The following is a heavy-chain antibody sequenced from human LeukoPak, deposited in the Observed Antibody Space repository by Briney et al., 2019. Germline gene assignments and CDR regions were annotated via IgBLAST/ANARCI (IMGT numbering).Heavy chain of an antibody. CDR2: IGGGGGNT. CDR1: GFTFFTYA. CDR3: ANCFPIPGGGSCQHLDY. D-gene: IGHD2-15*01. V-gene: IGHV3-23*01. Sequence: PGGPLRLSCAASGFTFFTYAMSWVRQAPGKGLEWVSAIGGGGGNTYYADSVRGRFTISRDTSKNTLYMQMNSLRAEDTAVYYCANCFPIPGGGSCQHLDYWGQGTLVTVSS. J-gene: IGHJ4*02.